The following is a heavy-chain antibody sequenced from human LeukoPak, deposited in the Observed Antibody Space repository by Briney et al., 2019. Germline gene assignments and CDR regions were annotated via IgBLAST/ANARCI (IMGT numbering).Heavy chain of an antibody. D-gene: IGHD4-17*01. CDR3: ARDDDYGDYGYYGMDV. J-gene: IGHJ6*02. V-gene: IGHV3-33*01. CDR1: GFTFSSYG. CDR2: IWYDGSNK. Sequence: GRSLRLSCAASGFTFSSYGMHWVRQAPGMGLVWVAVIWYDGSNKYYADSVKGRFTISRDNSKNTLYLQMNSLRAEDTAVYYCARDDDYGDYGYYGMDVWGQGTTVTVSS.